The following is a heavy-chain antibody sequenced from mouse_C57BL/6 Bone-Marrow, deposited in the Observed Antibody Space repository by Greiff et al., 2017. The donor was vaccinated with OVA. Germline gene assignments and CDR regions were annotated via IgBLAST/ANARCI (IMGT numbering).Heavy chain of an antibody. CDR3: ARHDDAMDY. J-gene: IGHJ4*01. Sequence: EVQGVESGGGLVQPGGSLKLSCAASGFTFSDYYMYWVRQTPEKRLEWVAYISNGGGSTYYPDTVKGRFTISRDNAKNTLYLQMSRLKSEDTAMYYCARHDDAMDYWGQGTSVTVSS. CDR1: GFTFSDYY. CDR2: ISNGGGST. V-gene: IGHV5-12*01.